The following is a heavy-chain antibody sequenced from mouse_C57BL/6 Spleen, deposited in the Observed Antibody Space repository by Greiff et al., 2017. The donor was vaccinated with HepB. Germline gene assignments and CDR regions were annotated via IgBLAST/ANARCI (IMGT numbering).Heavy chain of an antibody. D-gene: IGHD2-1*01. V-gene: IGHV1-53*01. CDR1: GYTFTSYW. Sequence: QVQLQQPGTELVKPGASVKLSCKASGYTFTSYWMHWVKQRPGQGLVWIGNINPSNGGTNYNEKFKSKATLTVDKSSSTAYMQLSSLTSEDSAVYYCATPMGGNYVWFAYWGQGTLVTVSA. J-gene: IGHJ3*01. CDR2: INPSNGGT. CDR3: ATPMGGNYVWFAY.